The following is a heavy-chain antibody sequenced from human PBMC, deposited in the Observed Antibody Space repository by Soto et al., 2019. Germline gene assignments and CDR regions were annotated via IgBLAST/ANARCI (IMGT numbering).Heavy chain of an antibody. CDR2: IYSDGSGT. D-gene: IGHD5-18*01. CDR1: GFTFSNFW. CDR3: ATLNSFGSDY. J-gene: IGHJ4*02. Sequence: GGSLRLSCAASGFTFSNFWMHWVRQAPGKGLVWVSRIYSDGSGTTYADSVKGRFTISRDNAKSTLYLQMNSLRAEDTAVYYCATLNSFGSDYWGRGTLVTVSS. V-gene: IGHV3-74*01.